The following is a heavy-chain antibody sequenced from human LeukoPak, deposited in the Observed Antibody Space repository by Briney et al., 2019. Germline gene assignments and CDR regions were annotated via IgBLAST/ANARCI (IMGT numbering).Heavy chain of an antibody. CDR1: GYSISSGYY. Sequence: SETLSLTCAVSGYSISSGYYWGWIRQPPGKGLEWIGGIYHSGSTYYNPSLKSRVTISVDTSKNQFSLKLSSVTAADTAVYYCARAVRITIFGVPIGPYGMDVWGQRTTVTVSS. CDR3: ARAVRITIFGVPIGPYGMDV. J-gene: IGHJ6*02. CDR2: IYHSGST. V-gene: IGHV4-38-2*01. D-gene: IGHD3-3*01.